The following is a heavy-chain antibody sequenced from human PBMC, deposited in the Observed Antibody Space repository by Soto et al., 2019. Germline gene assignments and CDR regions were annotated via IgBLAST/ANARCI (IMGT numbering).Heavy chain of an antibody. CDR2: MNPNSGNT. CDR1: GYSFSDYD. V-gene: IGHV1-8*01. J-gene: IGHJ5*02. D-gene: IGHD1-20*01. Sequence: QVQLVQSGAEVKKPGASVKVSCKASGYSFSDYDINWVRQATGQGPEGMGWMNPNSGNTGYAQKFQGRVTMTRNTSINTAYMELSSLGSEATAVYYCARDNRYNWNDEGWFDPWGQGTLVTVAS. CDR3: ARDNRYNWNDEGWFDP.